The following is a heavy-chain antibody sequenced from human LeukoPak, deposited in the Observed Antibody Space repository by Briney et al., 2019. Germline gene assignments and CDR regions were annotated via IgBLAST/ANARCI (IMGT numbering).Heavy chain of an antibody. J-gene: IGHJ4*02. CDR1: GFTFSSYA. CDR2: ISGSGGST. D-gene: IGHD3-22*01. Sequence: GGSLRLSCAASGFTFSSYAMSWVRQAPGKGLEWVSAISGSGGSTYYADSVKGRFTISRDNSKSTLYLQMNSLRAEDTAVYYCAKDGPAPTMIVVVTFDYWGQGTLVTVSS. V-gene: IGHV3-23*01. CDR3: AKDGPAPTMIVVVTFDY.